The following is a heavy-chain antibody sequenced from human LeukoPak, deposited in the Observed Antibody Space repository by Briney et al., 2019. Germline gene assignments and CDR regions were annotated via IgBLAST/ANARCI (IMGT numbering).Heavy chain of an antibody. CDR1: GFTFSGSS. CDR2: IRSKANNYAT. D-gene: IGHD3-3*01. V-gene: IGHV3-73*01. Sequence: PGGSLRLSCAASGFTFSGSSMHWVRQASGKGLQWVGRIRSKANNYATAYAASVKGRFTISRDDSKNTAYLQMNSLKTEDTAVYYCTTEFLDPWGQGTLVTVSS. CDR3: TTEFLDP. J-gene: IGHJ5*02.